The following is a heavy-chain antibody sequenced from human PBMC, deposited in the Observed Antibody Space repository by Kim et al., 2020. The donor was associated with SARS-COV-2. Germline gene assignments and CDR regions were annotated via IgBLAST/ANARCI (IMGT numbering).Heavy chain of an antibody. V-gene: IGHV4-34*01. CDR1: GGSFSGYY. J-gene: IGHJ6*02. D-gene: IGHD6-19*01. CDR2: INHSGST. Sequence: SETLSLTCAVYGGSFSGYYWSWIRQPPGKGLEWIGEINHSGSTNYNPSLKSRVTISVDTSKNQFSLKLSSVTAADTAVYYCARGRSSGWYGQPRYYGMDVWGQGTTVTVSS. CDR3: ARGRSSGWYGQPRYYGMDV.